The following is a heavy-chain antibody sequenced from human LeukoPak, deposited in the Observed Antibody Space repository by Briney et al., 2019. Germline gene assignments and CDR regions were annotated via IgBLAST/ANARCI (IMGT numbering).Heavy chain of an antibody. CDR1: GASISSSIHY. Sequence: NPSETLSLTCAVSGASISSSIHYWGWVRQPPGKGLEWIGSVYYSGGTYYNPSLESRLTISVDTSNNRFSLKLKSVTAADTAVFYCARVTTGSTTLDSRGQGILVTVSS. J-gene: IGHJ5*01. CDR2: VYYSGGT. CDR3: ARVTTGSTTLDS. D-gene: IGHD1-1*01. V-gene: IGHV4-39*02.